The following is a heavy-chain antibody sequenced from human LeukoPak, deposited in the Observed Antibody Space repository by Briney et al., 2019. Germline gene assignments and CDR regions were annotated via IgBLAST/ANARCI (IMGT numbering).Heavy chain of an antibody. CDR1: GFTFSTYD. V-gene: IGHV3-13*01. CDR3: ARATVIGNAPVPGYMDV. CDR2: IGTIGDT. Sequence: GGSLRLSCAASGFTFSTYDMHGVRQVSGKGLEWVSSIGTIGDTFYPGSVKGRFTISRENAKNSLYLQMNGLRAGDTAVYYCARATVIGNAPVPGYMDVWGKGTTVTVSS. D-gene: IGHD2-21*01. J-gene: IGHJ6*03.